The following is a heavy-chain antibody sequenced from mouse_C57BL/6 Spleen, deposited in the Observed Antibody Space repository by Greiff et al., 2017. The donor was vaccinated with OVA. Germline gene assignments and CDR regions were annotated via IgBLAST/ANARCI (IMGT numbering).Heavy chain of an antibody. D-gene: IGHD4-1*01. CDR2: IRNKANGYTT. CDR1: GFTFTDYY. V-gene: IGHV7-3*01. Sequence: EVQLVESGGGLVQPGGSLSLSCAASGFTFTDYYMSWVRQPPGKALEWLGFIRNKANGYTTEYSASVKGRFTISRDNSQSILYLQMNALRAEDSATYYCARGTGPFDYWGQGTTLTVSS. CDR3: ARGTGPFDY. J-gene: IGHJ2*01.